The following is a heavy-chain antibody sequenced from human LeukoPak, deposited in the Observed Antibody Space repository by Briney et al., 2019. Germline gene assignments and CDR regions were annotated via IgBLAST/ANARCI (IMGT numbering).Heavy chain of an antibody. V-gene: IGHV4-4*07. J-gene: IGHJ3*02. CDR1: GGSISSYY. Sequence: SETLSLTCTVSGGSISSYYWSWIRQPAGKGLEWIGRIYTSGSTNYNPSLKGRVTMSVDTSKNQFSLKLSSVTAADTAVYYCAREPRNYYGSGSYYIGDAFDIWGQGTMVTVSS. CDR3: AREPRNYYGSGSYYIGDAFDI. D-gene: IGHD3-10*01. CDR2: IYTSGST.